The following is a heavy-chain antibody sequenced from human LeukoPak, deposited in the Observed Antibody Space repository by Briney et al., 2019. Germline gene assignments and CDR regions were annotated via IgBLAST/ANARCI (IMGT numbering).Heavy chain of an antibody. CDR1: GFTVSSNY. D-gene: IGHD3-22*01. Sequence: GGSLRLSCAASGFTVSSNYMSWVRQAPGKGLEWVSVIYSGGSTYYADSVKGRFTISRDNSKNTLYLQMNGLRAEDTAVYYCARDISSGYYDAFDIWGQGTMVTVSS. CDR2: IYSGGST. V-gene: IGHV3-66*01. J-gene: IGHJ3*02. CDR3: ARDISSGYYDAFDI.